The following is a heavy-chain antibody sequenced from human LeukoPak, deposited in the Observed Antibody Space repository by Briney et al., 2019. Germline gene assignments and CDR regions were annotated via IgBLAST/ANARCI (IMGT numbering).Heavy chain of an antibody. V-gene: IGHV1-2*02. D-gene: IGHD2-8*02. CDR3: ARDDTDKPFDH. CDR2: IHPKSGGT. Sequence: ASVKVSCKASGYTFSDYYIHWVRQAPGQTLEWMGWIHPKSGGTNYAQKFQGRLTMTRDTSISTAYMELSRVRSEDTAIYFCARDDTDKPFDHWGQGALVTVSS. J-gene: IGHJ4*02. CDR1: GYTFSDYY.